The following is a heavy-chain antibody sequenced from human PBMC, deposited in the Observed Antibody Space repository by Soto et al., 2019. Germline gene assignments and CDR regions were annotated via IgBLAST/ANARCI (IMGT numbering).Heavy chain of an antibody. CDR3: ASDDERQHYHYGLDV. D-gene: IGHD1-1*01. CDR2: ISGYNYDDKT. J-gene: IGHJ6*02. CDR1: GYTFSSYG. Sequence: QVQLVRSGGEVREPGASVKVSCKTSGYTFSSYGISWVRQAPGQGLEWMGWISGYNYDDKTNYAQKFQGRVTMTTDTSANIAYMEVRGMRSDDTAVYYCASDDERQHYHYGLDVWGQGTMVTVSS. V-gene: IGHV1-18*01.